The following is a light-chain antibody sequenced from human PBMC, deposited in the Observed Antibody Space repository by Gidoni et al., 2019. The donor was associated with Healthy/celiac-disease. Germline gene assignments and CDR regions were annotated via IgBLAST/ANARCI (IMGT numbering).Light chain of an antibody. J-gene: IGKJ1*01. CDR1: QSVSSSY. V-gene: IGKV3-20*01. CDR2: GAS. CDR3: QQYGSSRT. Sequence: IVLTQSPGTLSLSPGQRATLSCRSIQSVSSSYLAWYQQKPGQAPRLLIYGASSRATGIPDRFSGSGSGTDFTLTISRLEPEDFAVYYCQQYGSSRTFGQGTKVEIK.